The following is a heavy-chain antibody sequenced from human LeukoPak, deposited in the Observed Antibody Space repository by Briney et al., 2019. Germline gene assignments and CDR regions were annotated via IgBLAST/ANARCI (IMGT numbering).Heavy chain of an antibody. Sequence: SETLSLTCTASGGSISSYYWSWIRQPPGKGLEWIGEISHSGSTNYNPSLKSRVTISVDTSKNQFSLKLSSVTAADTTVYYCARLYVWGTKSPDYWGQGTLVTVSS. CDR1: GGSISSYY. CDR3: ARLYVWGTKSPDY. V-gene: IGHV4-34*01. D-gene: IGHD3-16*01. J-gene: IGHJ4*02. CDR2: ISHSGST.